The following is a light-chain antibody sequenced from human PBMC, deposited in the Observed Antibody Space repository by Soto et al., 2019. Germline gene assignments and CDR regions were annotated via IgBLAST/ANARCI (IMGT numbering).Light chain of an antibody. V-gene: IGKV3-11*01. J-gene: IGKJ4*01. CDR3: LQLSNWPPQLT. Sequence: EIVLTQSPATLSLSPGERATLSCRASQSVSSYLAWYQQKPGQAPRLLIYDASNRATGIPARFSGSGSGTDCPPANNSLEPEGFAVYYLLQLSNWPPQLTFGGGTKVDSK. CDR1: QSVSSY. CDR2: DAS.